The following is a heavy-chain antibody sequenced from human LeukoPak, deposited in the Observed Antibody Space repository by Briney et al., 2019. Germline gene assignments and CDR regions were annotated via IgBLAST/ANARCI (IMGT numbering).Heavy chain of an antibody. CDR1: GFTVSSNY. CDR3: ARWKMVRGVPFDY. V-gene: IGHV3-11*01. D-gene: IGHD3-10*01. CDR2: ISSSGSTI. J-gene: IGHJ4*02. Sequence: GGSLRLSCAASGFTVSSNYMSWVRQASGKGLEWVSYISSSGSTIYYADSVKGRFTISRDNAKNSLYLQMNSLRAEDTAVYYCARWKMVRGVPFDYWGQGTLVTVSS.